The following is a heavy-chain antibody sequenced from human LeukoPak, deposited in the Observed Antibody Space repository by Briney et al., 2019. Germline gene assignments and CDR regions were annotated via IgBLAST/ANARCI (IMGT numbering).Heavy chain of an antibody. CDR1: GYTFTSYG. J-gene: IGHJ4*02. CDR2: ISTYNGNT. Sequence: ASVKVSCKASGYTFTSYGISWVRQAPGQGPEWMGWISTYNGNTKYAEKFQGRVTMTTDTPTSTAYMELRSLRSDDTAVYYCARDEDYGIFVNVDYWGQGTLVTVSS. CDR3: ARDEDYGIFVNVDY. V-gene: IGHV1-18*01. D-gene: IGHD4-17*01.